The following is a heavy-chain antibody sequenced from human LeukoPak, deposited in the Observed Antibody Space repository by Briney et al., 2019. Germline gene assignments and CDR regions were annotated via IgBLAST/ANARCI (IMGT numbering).Heavy chain of an antibody. J-gene: IGHJ4*02. CDR2: IYPGDSDT. CDR1: GYSFTSYW. CDR3: ARPYYYGSGSTLSLYFDY. D-gene: IGHD3-10*01. Sequence: GESLKISCKGSGYSFTSYWIGWVRQMPGKGLGWMGIIYPGDSDTSYSPSFQGQVTISADKSISTAYLQWSSLKASDTAMYYCARPYYYGSGSTLSLYFDYWGQGTLVTVSS. V-gene: IGHV5-51*01.